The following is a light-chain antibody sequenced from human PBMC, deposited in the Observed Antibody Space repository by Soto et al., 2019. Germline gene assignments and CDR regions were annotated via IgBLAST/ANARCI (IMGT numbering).Light chain of an antibody. J-gene: IGLJ1*01. V-gene: IGLV2-14*01. Sequence: HCVLTQPASGTGSDRQWIATSCTGTSSDVGGYNYVSWYQQHPGKAPKLMIFDVSNRPSGVSNRFSGSKSGNTASLTISGLQAEDEADYYCSSYTTSSTYVLGTGTKVTVL. CDR1: SSDVGGYNY. CDR3: SSYTTSSTYV. CDR2: DVS.